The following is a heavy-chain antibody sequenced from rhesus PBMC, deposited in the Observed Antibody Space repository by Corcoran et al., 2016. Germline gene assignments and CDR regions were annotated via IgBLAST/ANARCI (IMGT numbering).Heavy chain of an antibody. CDR2: ISWVGGST. CDR1: GFTFAYYA. D-gene: IGHD2-15*01. CDR3: AKDISRSLTGYFEF. Sequence: EVQLVESGGGVVQPGGSLSLSCAASGFTFAYYAMHWVRHAPGKGWEWVSAISWVGGSTGYADSVKGRVTISRDNAKNSLYLQMDRLRAEDTALYYCAKDISRSLTGYFEFWGQGALVTVSS. V-gene: IGHV3-201*01. J-gene: IGHJ1*01.